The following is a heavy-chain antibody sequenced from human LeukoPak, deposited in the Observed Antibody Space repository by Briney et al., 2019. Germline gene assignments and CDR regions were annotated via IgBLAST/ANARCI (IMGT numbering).Heavy chain of an antibody. CDR1: GFTFGDYA. D-gene: IGHD3-22*01. Sequence: GGSLRLSCTASGFTFGDYAMSWVRQAPGKGLEWVGFIRSKAYGGTTEYAASVKGRFTISRDDSKSIAYLQMNSLKTEDTAVYYCTRDLLAHYYDSSGPTVAFGYWGQGTLVTVSS. J-gene: IGHJ4*02. CDR3: TRDLLAHYYDSSGPTVAFGY. CDR2: IRSKAYGGTT. V-gene: IGHV3-49*04.